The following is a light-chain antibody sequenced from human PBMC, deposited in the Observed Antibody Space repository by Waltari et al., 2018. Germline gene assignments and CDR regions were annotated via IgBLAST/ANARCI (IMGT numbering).Light chain of an antibody. Sequence: QSALTQPASVSGSPGLSITISCTGTSSDVGGYHHVSWYQHHPGTAPKLMIFEVTDRPEGVYKRSSGTKAGNTSSLTISGLQAEEAADYYCSTYTTSNTWVLGGGTKVTVL. CDR1: SSDVGGYHH. V-gene: IGLV2-14*01. CDR3: STYTTSNTWV. J-gene: IGLJ3*02. CDR2: EVT.